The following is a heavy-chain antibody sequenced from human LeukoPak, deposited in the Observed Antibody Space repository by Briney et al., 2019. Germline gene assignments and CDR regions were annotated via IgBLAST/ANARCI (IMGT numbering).Heavy chain of an antibody. V-gene: IGHV4-59*01. D-gene: IGHD3-22*01. CDR3: ATYYYDSSGWYYFDP. Sequence: SETLSLTCTVSGGSISSYYWSWIRQPPGKGLEWIGYIYYSGSTTYNPSLKSRVTISVDTSMNQFSLKLSSVTATDTAVYYCATYYYDSSGWYYFDPWGQGTLVTVSS. CDR1: GGSISSYY. J-gene: IGHJ4*02. CDR2: IYYSGST.